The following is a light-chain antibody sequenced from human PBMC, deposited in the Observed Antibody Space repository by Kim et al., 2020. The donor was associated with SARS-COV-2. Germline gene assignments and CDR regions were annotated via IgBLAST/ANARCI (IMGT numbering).Light chain of an antibody. CDR2: AAS. CDR3: QQYYSYPIT. CDR1: QGISQY. J-gene: IGKJ5*01. V-gene: IGKV1-16*02. Sequence: DIQMTQSPSSLSASVGDTVTITCRASQGISQYLAWFRQKPGKAPESLIYAASSLESGVPSKFSGHGSGTDFTLTITGLQPEDSVTYFCQQYYSYPITFGQGTRLEIK.